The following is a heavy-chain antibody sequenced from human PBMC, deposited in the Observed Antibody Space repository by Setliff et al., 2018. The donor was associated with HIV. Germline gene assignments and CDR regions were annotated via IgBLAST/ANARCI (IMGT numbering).Heavy chain of an antibody. V-gene: IGHV3-11*04. CDR3: ARSRPANYFDY. CDR1: GFTFSDYS. Sequence: PGGSLRLSCTASGFTFSDYSMSWIRQAPGKGLEWVSYISSSSSTIHHSDSVKGRFTISRDNAENTRYLQMNSLIAEDTAMYYCARSRPANYFDYWGQGMVVTVSS. CDR2: ISSSSSTI. J-gene: IGHJ4*02.